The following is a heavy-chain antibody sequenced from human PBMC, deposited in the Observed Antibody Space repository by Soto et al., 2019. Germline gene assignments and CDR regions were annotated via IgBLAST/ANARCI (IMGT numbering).Heavy chain of an antibody. CDR3: ARGRKYYDFWSGYSHPRYYFNY. Sequence: SETLSLTCAVYGGSFSGYCWSWIRQPPGKGLEWVGEINHSGRTNYNPSLKSRVTISVDTSKSQFSLKLSSVTAADTAVYYCARGRKYYDFWSGYSHPRYYFNYWGQGTLVTVPQ. V-gene: IGHV4-34*01. J-gene: IGHJ4*02. D-gene: IGHD3-3*01. CDR1: GGSFSGYC. CDR2: INHSGRT.